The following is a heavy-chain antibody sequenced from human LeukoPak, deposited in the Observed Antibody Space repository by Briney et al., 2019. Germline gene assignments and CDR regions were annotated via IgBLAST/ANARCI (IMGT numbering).Heavy chain of an antibody. Sequence: GGSLRLSCAASGFTFSTFAMTWVRQAPGKGLEWVSTINFSGGNAYYADSVKGRFTISRDDAKNSLYLQMNSLRDEDTAVYFCAREARGSGRDFDYWGQGILVTVSS. J-gene: IGHJ4*02. D-gene: IGHD1-26*01. V-gene: IGHV3-23*01. CDR2: INFSGGNA. CDR1: GFTFSTFA. CDR3: AREARGSGRDFDY.